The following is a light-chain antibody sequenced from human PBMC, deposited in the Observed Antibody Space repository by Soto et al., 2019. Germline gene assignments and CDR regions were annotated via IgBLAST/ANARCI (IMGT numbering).Light chain of an antibody. J-gene: IGKJ4*01. Sequence: EIVMTQSPATWSVSPGERATLSCRASQSVSRNLAWYQQKPGQAPRHLIYGESTRANDIAARISGSVSGTEFTFIISSLLSEDYAFYYCQQYNKWPLTFGGGTKVEIK. V-gene: IGKV3-15*01. CDR2: GES. CDR3: QQYNKWPLT. CDR1: QSVSRN.